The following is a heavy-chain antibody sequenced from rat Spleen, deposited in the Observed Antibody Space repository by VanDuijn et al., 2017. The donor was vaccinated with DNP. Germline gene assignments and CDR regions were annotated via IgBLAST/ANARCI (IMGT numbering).Heavy chain of an antibody. D-gene: IGHD1-1*01. CDR2: ISHEGGGT. V-gene: IGHV5-22*01. Sequence: EVRLVESGGGLVQPGRSLKLSCAASGFPFSDYFMAWVRQAPNKGLEWVASISHEGGGTFYGDSVKGRFTISRENATNTLYMQMNSLRSREPATYNCATLLVLLQDYWGQGVMVTVSS. CDR1: GFPFSDYF. J-gene: IGHJ2*01. CDR3: ATLLVLLQDY.